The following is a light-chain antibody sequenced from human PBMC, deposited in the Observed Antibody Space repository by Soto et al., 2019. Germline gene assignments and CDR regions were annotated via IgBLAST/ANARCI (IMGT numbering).Light chain of an antibody. J-gene: IGLJ2*01. CDR3: SSYAGSNNVV. Sequence: QAVVTQPPSASGSPGQSVTISCTGTSSDVGGYNYVSWYQQHPGKAPKLMIYEVSKRPSGVPDRFSGSKSGNTASLPVSGLQAEDEADYYCSSYAGSNNVVFGGGTKLTVL. CDR2: EVS. V-gene: IGLV2-8*01. CDR1: SSDVGGYNY.